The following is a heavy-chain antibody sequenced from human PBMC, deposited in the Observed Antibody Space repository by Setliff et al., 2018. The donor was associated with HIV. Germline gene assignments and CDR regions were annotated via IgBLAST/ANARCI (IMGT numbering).Heavy chain of an antibody. J-gene: IGHJ4*02. D-gene: IGHD5-12*01. V-gene: IGHV1-69*13. CDR1: GDTFTGYT. CDR2: IIPSLGTA. CDR3: ARDAGYSGSAWNY. Sequence: GASVKVSCKSSGDTFTGYTITWVRQAPGQGLEWMGGIIPSLGTANYAQRFKGRVTFTADASTSTVYMELSSLRSEDTAMYYCARDAGYSGSAWNYWGQGTLVTAPQ.